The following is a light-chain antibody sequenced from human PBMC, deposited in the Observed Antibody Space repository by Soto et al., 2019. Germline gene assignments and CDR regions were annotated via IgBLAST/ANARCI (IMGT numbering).Light chain of an antibody. V-gene: IGLV2-8*01. J-gene: IGLJ1*01. Sequence: QSALTQPPSASGSPGQSVTISCPGTSSDVGDNYVSCYQQRLGKAPKLIIYEVSQRPSGVPDRFSVSKSGNAAPLTVCGLPTEDEADYCCSAYAGSNNFVFGSGTKVTVL. CDR3: SAYAGSNNFV. CDR1: SSDVGDNY. CDR2: EVS.